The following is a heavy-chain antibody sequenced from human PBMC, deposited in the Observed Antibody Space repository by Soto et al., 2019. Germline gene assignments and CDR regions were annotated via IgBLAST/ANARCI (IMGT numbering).Heavy chain of an antibody. CDR2: MNPNSGNT. Sequence: QVQLVQSGAEVKKPGASVKVSCKASGYTFTSYDINWVRQATGQGLEWMGWMNPNSGNTGYAQKFQGRVPMTRTTSISTAYMELSSLRSEDTAVYYCARGGYYYDSSGYYYGSDYWGQGTLVTVSS. J-gene: IGHJ4*02. D-gene: IGHD3-22*01. CDR1: GYTFTSYD. V-gene: IGHV1-8*01. CDR3: ARGGYYYDSSGYYYGSDY.